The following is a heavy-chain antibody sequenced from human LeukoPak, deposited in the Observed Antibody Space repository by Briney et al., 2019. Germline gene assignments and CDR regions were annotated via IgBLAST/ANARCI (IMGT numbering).Heavy chain of an antibody. V-gene: IGHV1-69*13. J-gene: IGHJ6*03. Sequence: GASVKVSCKASGGTFSSYAISWVRQAPGQGLEWMGGIIPIFGTANYAQKFQGRVTITADESTSTAYMELSSLRSEDTAVYYCARGEQWREPYYYYMDVWGKGTTVTISS. CDR2: IIPIFGTA. CDR1: GGTFSSYA. D-gene: IGHD6-19*01. CDR3: ARGEQWREPYYYYMDV.